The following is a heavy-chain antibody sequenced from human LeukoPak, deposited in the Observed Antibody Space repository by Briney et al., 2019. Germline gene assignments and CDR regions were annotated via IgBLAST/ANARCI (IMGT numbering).Heavy chain of an antibody. V-gene: IGHV3-21*01. CDR1: GFTFSSYS. J-gene: IGHJ5*02. CDR3: ARVGDAAYCSGGSCYGGGFDP. D-gene: IGHD2-15*01. CDR2: ISSSSSYI. Sequence: GGSLRLSCAASGFTFSSYSMNWVRQAPGKGLEWVSSISSSSSYIYYADSVKGRFTISRDNAKNSPYLQMNSLRAEDTAVYYCARVGDAAYCSGGSCYGGGFDPWGQGTLVTVSS.